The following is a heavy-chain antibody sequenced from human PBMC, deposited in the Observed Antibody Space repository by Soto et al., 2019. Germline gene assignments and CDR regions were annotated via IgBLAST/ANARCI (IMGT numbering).Heavy chain of an antibody. CDR1: GYTFPSYY. V-gene: IGHV1-46*01. D-gene: IGHD3-16*01. CDR3: GRGGGAGDSHLVVWGLEP. J-gene: IGHJ1*01. CDR2: INPSGCST. Sequence: ASVKVSCQASGYTFPSYYMHWVRQAPGQGLEWMGIINPSGCSTSYAQKFQGRVTLTRDTSTSTDYMELSSPGSADTAVDYCGRGGGAGDSHLVVWGLEPWGTVTLV.